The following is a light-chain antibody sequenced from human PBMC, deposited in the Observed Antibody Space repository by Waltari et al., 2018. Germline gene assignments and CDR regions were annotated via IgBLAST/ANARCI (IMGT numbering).Light chain of an antibody. CDR2: VNSDGSH. J-gene: IGLJ3*02. CDR3: QTGGHGTWV. V-gene: IGLV4-69*01. Sequence: QLVLTQSPSASASLGASVKLTCTLSSGHSSNIISWHQQHPEKGPRYLMKVNSDGSHSKGDVIPVRFSGSSSGAECYLTISSLQSEDEADYYCQTGGHGTWVFGGGTKLTVL. CDR1: SGHSSNI.